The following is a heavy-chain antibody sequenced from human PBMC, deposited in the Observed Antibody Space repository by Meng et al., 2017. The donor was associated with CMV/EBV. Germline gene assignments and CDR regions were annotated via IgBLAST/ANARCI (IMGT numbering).Heavy chain of an antibody. J-gene: IGHJ6*02. CDR1: GFTFSNAW. CDR2: IKSKTDGGTT. CDR3: TTDGDNDFWSGYYFPGMDV. Sequence: GESLKISCAASGFTFSNAWMSWVRQAPGKGLEWVGRIKSKTDGGTTDYAAPVKGRFTISRDDSKNTLYLQMNSLKTEDTAVYYCTTDGDNDFWSGYYFPGMDVWGQGTTVTVPS. D-gene: IGHD3-3*01. V-gene: IGHV3-15*01.